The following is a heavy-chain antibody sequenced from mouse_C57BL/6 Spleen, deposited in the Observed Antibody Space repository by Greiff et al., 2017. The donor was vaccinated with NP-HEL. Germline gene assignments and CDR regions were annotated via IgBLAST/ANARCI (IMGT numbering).Heavy chain of an antibody. CDR3: ARGSNSLYYYAMDY. J-gene: IGHJ4*01. D-gene: IGHD2-5*01. CDR2: INPNNGGT. CDR1: GYTFTDYN. V-gene: IGHV1-22*01. Sequence: LVKPGASVKMSCKASGYTFTDYNMHWVKQSHGKSLEWIGYINPNNGGTSYNQKFKGKATLTVNKSSSTAYMELRSLTSEDSAVYYCARGSNSLYYYAMDYWGQGTSVTVSS.